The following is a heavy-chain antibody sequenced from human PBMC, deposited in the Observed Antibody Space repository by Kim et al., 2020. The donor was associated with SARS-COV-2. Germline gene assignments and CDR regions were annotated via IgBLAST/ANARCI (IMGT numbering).Heavy chain of an antibody. J-gene: IGHJ6*02. V-gene: IGHV1-8*01. D-gene: IGHD3-22*01. CDR1: GYTFTSYD. CDR3: ARESYDSSGYYFYYYYGMDV. Sequence: ASVKVSCKASGYTFTSYDINWVRQATGQGLEWMGWMNPNSGNTGYAQKFQGRVTMTRNTSISTAYMELSSLRSEDTAVYYCARESYDSSGYYFYYYYGMDVWGQGTTVTVSS. CDR2: MNPNSGNT.